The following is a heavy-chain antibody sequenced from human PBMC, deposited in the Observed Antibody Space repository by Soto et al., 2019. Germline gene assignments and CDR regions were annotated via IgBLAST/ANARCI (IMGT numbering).Heavy chain of an antibody. V-gene: IGHV1-2*02. D-gene: IGHD1-26*01. CDR2: IGPESGAT. CDR3: GGGRSGQIVVFY. Sequence: GASVKVSCKASGYTFTGHYIHWVRQAPEQGPEWMGEIGPESGATRYAQKFQGRVTMTRDTSITTVYMELKNLSPDDTAVYYCGGGRSGQIVVFYWGQGTPVTVYS. J-gene: IGHJ4*02. CDR1: GYTFTGHY.